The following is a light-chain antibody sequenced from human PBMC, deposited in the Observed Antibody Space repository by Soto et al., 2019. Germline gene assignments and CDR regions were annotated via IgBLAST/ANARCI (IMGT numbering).Light chain of an antibody. CDR2: LNSDGSH. J-gene: IGLJ2*01. CDR3: QTWGSGIVV. V-gene: IGLV4-69*01. Sequence: QPVLTQSPSASASLGASVKLTCTLSSGHSNYAIAWHQQQSEKGPRYLMKLNSDGSHSKGDGIPDRFSGSSSGAARYLTISLLQSEDEADYYCQTWGSGIVVFGGGTKLTVL. CDR1: SGHSNYA.